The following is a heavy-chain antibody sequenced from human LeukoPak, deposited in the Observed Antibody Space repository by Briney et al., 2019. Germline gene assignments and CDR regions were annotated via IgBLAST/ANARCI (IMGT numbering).Heavy chain of an antibody. CDR2: ISYSGSTT. D-gene: IGHD1-26*01. CDR1: GGSISSSSVY. J-gene: IGHJ4*02. CDR3: VRRTSGSYSDY. V-gene: IGHV4-39*01. Sequence: EASETQSLTCTVSGGSISSSSVYWGWTRQPPGKGLEWIATISYSGSTTSYNPSLKSRVTISVDTSKNQFSLKLNSVTAADTAVYYCVRRTSGSYSDYWGQGTLVTVSS.